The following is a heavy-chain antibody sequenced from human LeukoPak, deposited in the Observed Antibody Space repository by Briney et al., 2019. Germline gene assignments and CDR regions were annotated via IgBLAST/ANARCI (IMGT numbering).Heavy chain of an antibody. V-gene: IGHV3-48*02. D-gene: IGHD2-15*01. CDR3: ARARASGRSGFDY. CDR2: ISSSSSTI. J-gene: IGHJ4*02. Sequence: GGSLRLSCVASGLTVSSYSMNWVRQAPGKGLEWVSYISSSSSTIYYADSVKGRFTISRDNAKNSLDLQMNSLRDEDTAVYYCARARASGRSGFDYWGQGTLVAVSS. CDR1: GLTVSSYS.